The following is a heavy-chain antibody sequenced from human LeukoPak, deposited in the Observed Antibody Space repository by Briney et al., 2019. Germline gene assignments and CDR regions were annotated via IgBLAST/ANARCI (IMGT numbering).Heavy chain of an antibody. CDR1: GFTFAKYA. J-gene: IGHJ4*02. CDR2: ITGSGNVP. Sequence: GESLKISCVGSGFTFAKYAMTWVHEAPGKRVELVSVITGSGNVPYDSESVKGRLHISRDNSKRTLYLKMDSLRADDTAIYYCAKDRAGANWGQGTLVLVSS. V-gene: IGHV3-23*01. CDR3: AKDRAGAN.